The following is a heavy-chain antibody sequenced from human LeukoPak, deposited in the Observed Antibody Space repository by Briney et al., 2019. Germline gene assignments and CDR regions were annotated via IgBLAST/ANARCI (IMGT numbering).Heavy chain of an antibody. V-gene: IGHV4-39*01. J-gene: IGHJ6*03. CDR2: IYYSGST. Sequence: PSETLSLTCTVSGGSISSSSYYWGWIRQPPGKGLEWIGSIYYSGSTYYNPSLKSRVTISVDTSKNQFSLKLSSVTAADTAVYYCARQGWFGDQNYYMDVWGKGTTVTISS. CDR3: ARQGWFGDQNYYMDV. D-gene: IGHD3-10*01. CDR1: GGSISSSSYY.